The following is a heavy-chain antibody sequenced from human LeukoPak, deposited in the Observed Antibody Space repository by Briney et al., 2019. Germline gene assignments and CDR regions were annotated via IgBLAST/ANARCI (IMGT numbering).Heavy chain of an antibody. D-gene: IGHD2-21*02. CDR1: GFNFNDAW. CDR2: VKSGGTT. CDR3: TARVVTTNEF. V-gene: IGHV3-15*01. J-gene: IGHJ4*02. Sequence: PGGSLRLSCLGSGFNFNDAWMNWVRQAPGKGLEWVGRVKSGGTTDDTAPMKGRFTISRDDSKRTVYLQMNSLKTEDTAMYFCTARVVTTNEFWGQGTLVTVSS.